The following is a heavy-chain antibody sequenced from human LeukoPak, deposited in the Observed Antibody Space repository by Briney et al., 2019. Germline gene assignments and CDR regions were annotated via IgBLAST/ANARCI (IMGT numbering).Heavy chain of an antibody. CDR2: IRSKANSYAT. CDR1: GFTFSSYS. Sequence: GGSLRLSCAASGFTFSSYSMNWVRQASGKGLEWVGRIRSKANSYATAYAASVKGRFTISRDDSKNTAYLQMNSLKTEDTAVYYCTTKIDYWGQGTLVTVSS. J-gene: IGHJ4*02. V-gene: IGHV3-73*01. CDR3: TTKIDY.